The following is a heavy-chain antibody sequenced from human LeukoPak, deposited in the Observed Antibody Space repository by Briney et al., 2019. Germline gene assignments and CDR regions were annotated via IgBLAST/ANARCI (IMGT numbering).Heavy chain of an antibody. CDR3: ARGGPKQLALGGAFDI. V-gene: IGHV1-8*03. CDR1: GYTFTSYD. J-gene: IGHJ3*02. Sequence: ASVKVSCKASGYTFTSYDINWVRQATGQGLEWMGWMNPNSGNTGYAQKFQGRVTITRNTSISTAYMEMSSLRCEDTAVYYCARGGPKQLALGGAFDIWGQGTMVTVSS. CDR2: MNPNSGNT. D-gene: IGHD6-6*01.